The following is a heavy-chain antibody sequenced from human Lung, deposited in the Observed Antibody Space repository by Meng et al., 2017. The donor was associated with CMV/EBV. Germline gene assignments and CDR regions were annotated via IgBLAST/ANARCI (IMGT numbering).Heavy chain of an antibody. D-gene: IGHD1-26*01. CDR3: ARGVAESLGWEMGY. CDR1: GFTLRRYW. V-gene: IGHV3-74*03. Sequence: VQLGESGGGLVQPGGSLRLSCAVSGFTLRRYWMHWVRQAPGKGLEWVSRIDSDGRDITYADSVRGRFTISRDDAKNTLYLQMNSLRVEDTAVYYCARGVAESLGWEMGYWGQGTLVTVSS. CDR2: IDSDGRDI. J-gene: IGHJ4*02.